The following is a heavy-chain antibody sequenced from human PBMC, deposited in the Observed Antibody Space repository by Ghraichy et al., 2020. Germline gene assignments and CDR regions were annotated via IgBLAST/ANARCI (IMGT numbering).Heavy chain of an antibody. CDR3: ARGWAVAGDY. CDR2: INSDGSST. J-gene: IGHJ4*02. Sequence: GGSLRLSCTASGFTFTNYWMHWVRQAPGKGLVWVSRINSDGSSTGYADSVKGRFTISRDNAKNTLYLQMNSLRAEDTAVYYCARGWAVAGDYWGQGTLVTVSS. CDR1: GFTFTNYW. V-gene: IGHV3-74*01. D-gene: IGHD6-19*01.